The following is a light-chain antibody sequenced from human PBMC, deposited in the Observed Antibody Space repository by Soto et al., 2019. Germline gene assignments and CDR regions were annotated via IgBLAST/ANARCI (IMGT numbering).Light chain of an antibody. V-gene: IGLV1-44*01. Sequence: QSVLTQPPSASGSPGQRVTISCTGTSSNIGGNTVNWYQQLPGTAPKHLIYSNNHRPSGFSYRFSCSKSGTSASLAISGLQSEDEGDYYSAAWDYSLNGTVFGGGTQLTIL. CDR1: SSNIGGNT. CDR3: AAWDYSLNGTV. CDR2: SNN. J-gene: IGLJ3*02.